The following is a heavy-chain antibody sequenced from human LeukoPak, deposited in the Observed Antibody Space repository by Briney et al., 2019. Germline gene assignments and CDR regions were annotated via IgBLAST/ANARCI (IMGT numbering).Heavy chain of an antibody. V-gene: IGHV4-34*01. CDR2: INHSGST. Sequence: PSETLSLTCAVYGGSFGGHYWSWIRQPPGKGLEWIGEINHSGSTNYNPSLKSRVTISVDTSKNQFSLKLSSVTAADTAVYYCARDSLYYYYYYMDVWGKGTTVTVSS. CDR1: GGSFGGHY. CDR3: ARDSLYYYYYYMDV. D-gene: IGHD2-15*01. J-gene: IGHJ6*03.